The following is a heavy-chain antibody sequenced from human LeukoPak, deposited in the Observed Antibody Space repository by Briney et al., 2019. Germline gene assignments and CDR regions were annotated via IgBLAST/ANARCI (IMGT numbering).Heavy chain of an antibody. J-gene: IGHJ4*02. V-gene: IGHV3-23*01. CDR1: GFTFNNYA. D-gene: IGHD3-22*01. CDR3: ASLDYFDSSDYGDY. Sequence: PGGSLRLSCAASGFTFNNYAMSWVRQAPGKGLEWVSAISGSGGSTYYVDSVKGRFTISRDNSKNTLYLQMNSLRAEDTALYYCASLDYFDSSDYGDYWGQGTLVTVPS. CDR2: ISGSGGST.